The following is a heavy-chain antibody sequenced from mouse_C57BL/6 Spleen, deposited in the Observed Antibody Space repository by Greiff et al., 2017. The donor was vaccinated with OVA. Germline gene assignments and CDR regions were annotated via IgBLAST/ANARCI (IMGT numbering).Heavy chain of an antibody. D-gene: IGHD2-4*01. CDR1: GFTFSSYA. CDR2: ISDGGSYT. J-gene: IGHJ2*01. Sequence: EVKLEESGGGLVKPGGSLKLSCAASGFTFSSYAMSWVRQTPEKRLEWVATISDGGSYTYYPDNVKGRFTISRDNAKNNLYLQMSHLKSEDTAMYYCARGTDYYFDYWGQGTTLTVSS. CDR3: ARGTDYYFDY. V-gene: IGHV5-4*03.